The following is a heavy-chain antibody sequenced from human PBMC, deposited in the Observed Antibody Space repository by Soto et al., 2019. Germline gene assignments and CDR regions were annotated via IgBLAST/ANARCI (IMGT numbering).Heavy chain of an antibody. V-gene: IGHV3-30-3*01. CDR3: ARVQGLRLSGMDV. CDR1: GFTFSSYA. Sequence: GGSLRLSCAASGFTFSSYAMHWVRQAPGKGLEWVAVISYDGSNKYYADSVKGRFTISRDNSKNTLYLQMNSLRAEDTAVYYCARVQGLRLSGMDVWGQGTTVTVS. D-gene: IGHD5-12*01. J-gene: IGHJ6*02. CDR2: ISYDGSNK.